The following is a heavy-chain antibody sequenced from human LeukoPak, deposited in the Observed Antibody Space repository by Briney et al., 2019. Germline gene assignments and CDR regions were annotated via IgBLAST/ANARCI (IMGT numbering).Heavy chain of an antibody. D-gene: IGHD2-15*01. CDR1: GGSINTDVYY. J-gene: IGHJ3*01. CDR3: VGDRYLGTWRAFDV. V-gene: IGHV4-31*03. Sequence: PSETLSLTCIVSGGSINTDVYYWTWIRKHPRKGLEWIGYIHNTGSTYNPTLKTRVTISKDTSANQFSLTLTSVAAADTAVYYCVGDRYLGTWRAFDVWGQETMVTVSS. CDR2: IHNTGST.